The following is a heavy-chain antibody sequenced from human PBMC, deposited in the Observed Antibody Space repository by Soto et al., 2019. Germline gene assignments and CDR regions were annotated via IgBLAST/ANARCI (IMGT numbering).Heavy chain of an antibody. CDR1: GYTFTGYY. V-gene: IGHV1-2*04. CDR3: ARSLYGSGSYSLRYYGMDV. CDR2: INPNSGGT. D-gene: IGHD3-10*01. J-gene: IGHJ6*02. Sequence: ASVKVSCKASGYTFTGYYMHWVRQAPGQGLEWMGWINPNSGGTNYAQKFQGWVTMTRDTSISTAYMELSRLRSDDTAVYYCARSLYGSGSYSLRYYGMDVWGQGTTVTVSS.